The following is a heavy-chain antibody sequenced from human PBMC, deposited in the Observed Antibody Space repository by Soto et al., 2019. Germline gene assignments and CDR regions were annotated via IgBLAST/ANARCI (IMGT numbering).Heavy chain of an antibody. J-gene: IGHJ4*02. D-gene: IGHD3-10*01. Sequence: QVQLVQSGPEVKKPGASVKVSCKASGYTFTSYGISWVRQAPGQGLEWMGWISAYNGNTNYAQKLQGRVTMTTDTPTSTAYMELRSLRSDDTAVYYCARIFGGQYYYGSGTTHPIDYWGQGTLVTVSS. V-gene: IGHV1-18*01. CDR3: ARIFGGQYYYGSGTTHPIDY. CDR2: ISAYNGNT. CDR1: GYTFTSYG.